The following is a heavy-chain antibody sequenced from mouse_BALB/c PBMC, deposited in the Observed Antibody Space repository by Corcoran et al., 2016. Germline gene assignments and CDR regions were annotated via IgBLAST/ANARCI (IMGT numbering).Heavy chain of an antibody. CDR2: IYWDDDK. J-gene: IGHJ1*01. CDR1: GFSLSTSGMG. D-gene: IGHD1-1*01. Sequence: QVTLKESGPGILQPSQTLSLTCSFSGFSLSTSGMGVSWIRQPSGKGLEWLAHIYWDDDKRYNPSLKSRLTISKDTSSNQVFLKITSVDTADTATYYCARSGIYYYGSSHFDVWGAGTTVTVSS. CDR3: ARSGIYYYGSSHFDV. V-gene: IGHV8-12*01.